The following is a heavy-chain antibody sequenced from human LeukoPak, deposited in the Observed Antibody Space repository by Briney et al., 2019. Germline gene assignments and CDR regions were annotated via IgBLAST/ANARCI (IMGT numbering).Heavy chain of an antibody. CDR2: IKQDGSEK. Sequence: PGGSLRLSCAASGFTFSSYWMSWVRQAPGKGLEWVANIKQDGSEKYYVDSVKGRFTISRDNTKNSLYLQMNSLRVEDTALYYCASGGIYYGAAFDFWGQGSLVTVSA. V-gene: IGHV3-7*03. D-gene: IGHD1-26*01. CDR1: GFTFSSYW. CDR3: ASGGIYYGAAFDF. J-gene: IGHJ4*02.